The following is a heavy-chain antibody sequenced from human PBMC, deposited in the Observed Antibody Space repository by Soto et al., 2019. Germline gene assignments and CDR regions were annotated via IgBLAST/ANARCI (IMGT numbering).Heavy chain of an antibody. J-gene: IGHJ4*02. Sequence: QVQLVQSGAEVKKPGSSVKVSCKASGGTFSSYAISWVRQAPGQGLEWMGGFIPIFGTANYAQKFQGRVTITADEFTSTAYMELSSLRSEDTALYYCVREGEDPRIAAAFDYWGRGTLVTVSS. D-gene: IGHD6-13*01. CDR1: GGTFSSYA. CDR2: FIPIFGTA. V-gene: IGHV1-69*01. CDR3: VREGEDPRIAAAFDY.